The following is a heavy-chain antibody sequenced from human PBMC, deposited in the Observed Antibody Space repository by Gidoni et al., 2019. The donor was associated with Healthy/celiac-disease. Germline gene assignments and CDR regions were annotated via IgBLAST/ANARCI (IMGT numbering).Heavy chain of an antibody. V-gene: IGHV3-48*01. J-gene: IGHJ4*02. D-gene: IGHD2-15*01. CDR1: GCTFSRYS. CDR2: ISSSGSTI. Sequence: EVQLVESGGGLVQPGGSLRLACAASGCTFSRYSMNWVRQAPGKGLEWVSYISSSGSTIYYADSVQGRFTISRDNAKDSLYLQMNSLRAEDTAVYYCARSPVIVVVVVAPDYWGQGTLVTVSS. CDR3: ARSPVIVVVVVAPDY.